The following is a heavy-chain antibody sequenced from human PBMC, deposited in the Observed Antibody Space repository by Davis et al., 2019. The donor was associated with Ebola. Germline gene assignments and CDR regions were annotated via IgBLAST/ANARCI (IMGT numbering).Heavy chain of an antibody. CDR3: ARTPGEYQLLNAFDI. D-gene: IGHD2-2*01. Sequence: GESLKISCKGSGYSFTSYWIGWVRQMPGKGLEWMGIIYPGDSDTRYSPSFQGQVTISADKSISTAYLQWSSPKASDTAMYYCARTPGEYQLLNAFDIWGQGTMVTVSS. CDR1: GYSFTSYW. V-gene: IGHV5-51*01. CDR2: IYPGDSDT. J-gene: IGHJ3*02.